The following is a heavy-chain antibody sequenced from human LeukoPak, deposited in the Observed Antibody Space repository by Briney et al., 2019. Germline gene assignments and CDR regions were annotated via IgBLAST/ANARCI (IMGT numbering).Heavy chain of an antibody. Sequence: GSLRLSCAASGFTFSSYSMNWIRQAPGKGLEWIGYINSGSTSYNPSLKSRVTISVDTPKNQFSLKLSSVTAADTAVYYCARGGHYWGQGTLVTVSS. CDR2: INSGST. CDR3: ARGGHY. J-gene: IGHJ4*02. V-gene: IGHV4-59*01. CDR1: GFTFSSYS.